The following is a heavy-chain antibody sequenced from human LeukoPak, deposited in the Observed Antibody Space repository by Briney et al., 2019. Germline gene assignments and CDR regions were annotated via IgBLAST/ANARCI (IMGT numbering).Heavy chain of an antibody. CDR3: ARGRGRTIFGVVYYYYYYGMDV. CDR2: INHSGST. J-gene: IGHJ6*02. V-gene: IGHV4-34*01. D-gene: IGHD3-3*01. Sequence: PSETLSPTCAVYGGSFSGYYWSWIRQPPGKGLEWIGEINHSGSTNYNPSLKSRVTISVDTSKNQFSLKLSSVTAADTAVYYCARGRGRTIFGVVYYYYYYGMDVWGQGTTVTVSS. CDR1: GGSFSGYY.